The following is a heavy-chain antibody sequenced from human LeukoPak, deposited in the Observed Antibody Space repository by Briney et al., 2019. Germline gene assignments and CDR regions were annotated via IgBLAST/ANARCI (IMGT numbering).Heavy chain of an antibody. V-gene: IGHV3-21*04. CDR1: GFTFSTYT. CDR2: ISSSNTYI. Sequence: GGSLRLSCAASGFTFSTYTMNWVRQAPGKGLEWVSSISSSNTYINYADSVKGRFTISRDNSKNTLYLQMNSLRAEDTAVYYCAKVGGRPAASRGPFQHWGQGTLVTVSS. J-gene: IGHJ1*01. D-gene: IGHD2-2*01. CDR3: AKVGGRPAASRGPFQH.